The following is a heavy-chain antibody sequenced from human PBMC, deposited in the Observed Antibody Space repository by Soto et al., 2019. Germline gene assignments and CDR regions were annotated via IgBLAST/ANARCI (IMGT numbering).Heavy chain of an antibody. CDR3: ARILEEGRPAVFDY. V-gene: IGHV1-18*01. J-gene: IGHJ4*02. CDR2: TSAYNGDR. D-gene: IGHD2-2*01. CDR1: GYTFSDYG. Sequence: QVPLVQSGTEVKKPGASVKVSCKASGYTFSDYGISWFQQTPGQGLEWMGWTSAYNGDRNYAQKFDDRVTMTTDASSSTAYMELRSLRPDDTAVYYWARILEEGRPAVFDYWGQGTLLTGSS.